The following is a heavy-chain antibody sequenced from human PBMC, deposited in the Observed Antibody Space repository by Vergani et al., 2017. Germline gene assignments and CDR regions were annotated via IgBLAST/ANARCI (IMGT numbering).Heavy chain of an antibody. V-gene: IGHV4-59*10. CDR3: ARGSTVLGY. D-gene: IGHD4-17*01. CDR2: IYTSGST. Sequence: QVQLQQWGAGLLKPSETLSLTCAVYGGSFSGYYWSWIRQPAGKGLEWIGRIYTSGSTNYNPSLKSRVTMSVDTSKNQFSLKLSSVTAADTAVYYCARGSTVLGYWGQGTLVTVSS. J-gene: IGHJ4*02. CDR1: GGSFSGYY.